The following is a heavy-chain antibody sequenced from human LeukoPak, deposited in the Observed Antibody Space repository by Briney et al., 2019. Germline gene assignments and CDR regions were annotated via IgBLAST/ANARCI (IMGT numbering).Heavy chain of an antibody. CDR1: GGSVNKWY. V-gene: IGHV4-39*07. CDR2: IYYSGST. Sequence: SETLSLTCSVSGGSVNKWYWSWIRQPLGKGLEWIGSIYYSGSTYYNPSLKSRVTISVDTSKNQFSLKLSSVTAADTAVYYCARDLSKSGDPIDYWGQGTLVTVSS. J-gene: IGHJ4*02. CDR3: ARDLSKSGDPIDY. D-gene: IGHD4-17*01.